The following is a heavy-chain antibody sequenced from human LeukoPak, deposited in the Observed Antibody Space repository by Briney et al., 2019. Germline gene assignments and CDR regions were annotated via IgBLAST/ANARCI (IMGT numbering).Heavy chain of an antibody. V-gene: IGHV3-23*01. J-gene: IGHJ5*02. D-gene: IGHD2-2*01. Sequence: GGSLRLSCAASGFTFGSYAMSWVRQAPGKGLEWVSAISGSGGSTYYADSVKGRFTISRDNSKNTLYLQMNSLRAEDTAVYYCAKGYCSSTSCYDRSFDPWGQGTLVTVSS. CDR2: ISGSGGST. CDR3: AKGYCSSTSCYDRSFDP. CDR1: GFTFGSYA.